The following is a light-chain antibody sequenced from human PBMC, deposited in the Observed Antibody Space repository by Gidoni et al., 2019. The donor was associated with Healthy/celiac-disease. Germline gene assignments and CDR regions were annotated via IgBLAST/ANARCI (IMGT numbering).Light chain of an antibody. V-gene: IGKV1-33*01. J-gene: IGKJ2*01. CDR3: QQYDNLPMYT. CDR1: QDISNY. CDR2: DAS. Sequence: DIQPTQSPSSLSASVGDRVTITCQASQDISNYLNWYQQKPGKAPKLLIYDASNLETGVPSRFSGSGSGTDFTFTISSLQPEDIATYYCQQYDNLPMYTFGQGTKLEIK.